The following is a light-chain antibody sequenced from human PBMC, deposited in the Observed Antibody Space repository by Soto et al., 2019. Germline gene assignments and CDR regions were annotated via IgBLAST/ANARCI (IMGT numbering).Light chain of an antibody. J-gene: IGKJ5*01. V-gene: IGKV3-15*01. CDR1: QSVSNN. Sequence: EIVMTQSPVTLSVSLGERVTLSCRASQSVSNNLAWYQQKSGQAPRLLIYAASTRVTGIPARFSGSGSGTEFTLTISSLQSEDFAIYYCQQYNNWPPVTFGQGTRLDIK. CDR2: AAS. CDR3: QQYNNWPPVT.